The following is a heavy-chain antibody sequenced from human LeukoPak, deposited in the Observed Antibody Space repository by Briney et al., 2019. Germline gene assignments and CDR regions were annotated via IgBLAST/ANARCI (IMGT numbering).Heavy chain of an antibody. V-gene: IGHV3-30-3*01. D-gene: IGHD3-22*01. CDR1: GFTFSSYA. CDR3: ARDWPADSSGYSLDY. Sequence: GGSLRLSCAASGFTFSSYAMHWVRQAPGKGLEWVAVISYGGSNKYYADSVKGRFTISRDNSKNTLYLQMNSLRAEDTAVYYCARDWPADSSGYSLDYWGQGTLVTVSS. CDR2: ISYGGSNK. J-gene: IGHJ4*02.